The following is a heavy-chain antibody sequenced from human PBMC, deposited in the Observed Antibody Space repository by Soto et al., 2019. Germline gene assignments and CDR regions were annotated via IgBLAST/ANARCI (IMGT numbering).Heavy chain of an antibody. J-gene: IGHJ6*02. CDR1: GYRFTSYW. CDR3: TRQMIQPQMRYNMDV. Sequence: PGESLKISCKGFGYRFTSYWIGWVRQMPGKGLEWMGIINPYDSDTRYSPYFKGQVTISADKSISTVYMQWSSLKASDTTINFCTRQMIQPQMRYNMDVWGQGTTVTVSS. V-gene: IGHV5-51*01. D-gene: IGHD1-1*01. CDR2: INPYDSDT.